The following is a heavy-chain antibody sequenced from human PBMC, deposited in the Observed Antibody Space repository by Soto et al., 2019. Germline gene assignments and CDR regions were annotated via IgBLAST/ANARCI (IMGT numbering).Heavy chain of an antibody. CDR3: ARNRLDPSYYYGMDV. J-gene: IGHJ6*02. D-gene: IGHD4-17*01. Sequence: SVKVSCKASGGTFSSYAISWVRQAPGQGLEGMGGIIPIFGTANYAQKFQGRVTITTDESTSTAYMELSSLRSEDTAVYYCARNRLDPSYYYGMDVWGQGTTVTVSS. CDR2: IIPIFGTA. CDR1: GGTFSSYA. V-gene: IGHV1-69*05.